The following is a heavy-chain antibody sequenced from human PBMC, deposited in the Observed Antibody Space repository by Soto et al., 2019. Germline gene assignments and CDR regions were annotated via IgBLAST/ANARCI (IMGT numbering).Heavy chain of an antibody. J-gene: IGHJ5*02. CDR3: ADLYYYDSSGFDP. D-gene: IGHD3-22*01. V-gene: IGHV4-34*01. Sequence: QVQLQQWGAGLLKPSETLSLTCAVYGGSFSGYYWSWIRQPPGKGLEWIGEINHSGSTNYNPSLKSRVPLSVDTSKNQFSLKLSSVTAADTAVYYCADLYYYDSSGFDPWGQGTLVTVSS. CDR1: GGSFSGYY. CDR2: INHSGST.